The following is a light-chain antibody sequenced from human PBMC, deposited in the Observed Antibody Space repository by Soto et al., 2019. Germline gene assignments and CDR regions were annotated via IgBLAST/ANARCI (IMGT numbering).Light chain of an antibody. CDR1: NSNLGAGDD. Sequence: QSVLTQPPSVSGAPGQRVTISCTGNNSNLGAGDDVHWYQQLPGAAPKLVIFGNRNRPSGVPERFSGSKSGTSASLAITGLQAEDEADYYCQAYDYSLTAFVFGGGTKLTVL. V-gene: IGLV1-40*01. CDR2: GNR. J-gene: IGLJ3*02. CDR3: QAYDYSLTAFV.